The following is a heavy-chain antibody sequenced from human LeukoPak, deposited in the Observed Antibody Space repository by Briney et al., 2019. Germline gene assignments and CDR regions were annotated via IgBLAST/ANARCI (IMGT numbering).Heavy chain of an antibody. Sequence: PSETLSLTCTVSGGSISSSSYYWGWIRQPPGKGLEWIGSIYYSGSTYYNPSLKSRVTISVDTSKNQFSLKLSSVTAADTAVYYCARVRDYGDIPYYFDYWGQGTLVTVSS. J-gene: IGHJ4*02. CDR1: GGSISSSSYY. D-gene: IGHD4-17*01. CDR2: IYYSGST. V-gene: IGHV4-39*07. CDR3: ARVRDYGDIPYYFDY.